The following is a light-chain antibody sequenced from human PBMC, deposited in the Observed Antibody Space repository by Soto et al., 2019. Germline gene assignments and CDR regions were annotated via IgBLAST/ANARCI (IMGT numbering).Light chain of an antibody. V-gene: IGKV1-5*01. CDR3: QQYNSYSWT. CDR2: DAS. Sequence: DIQMTQSPSTLSASVGYRVTITCRASQSISSWLAWYQQKPGTAPKLLIYDASSLESGVPSRFSGSGSGTEFTLTISSLQPDDFATYYCQQYNSYSWTCGQGTKVDIK. J-gene: IGKJ1*01. CDR1: QSISSW.